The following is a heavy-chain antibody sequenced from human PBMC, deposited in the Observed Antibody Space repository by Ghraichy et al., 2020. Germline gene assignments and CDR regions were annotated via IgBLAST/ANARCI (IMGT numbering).Heavy chain of an antibody. CDR3: ARERHYYDSSGLYSPNYYYCMDV. V-gene: IGHV1-18*01. J-gene: IGHJ6*02. CDR2: ISAYNGNT. Sequence: ASVKVSCKASGYTFTSYGISWVRQAPGQGLEWMGWISAYNGNTNYAQKLQGRVTMTTDTSTSTAYMELRSLRPDDTAVYYCARERHYYDSSGLYSPNYYYCMDVWGQGTTVTVSS. CDR1: GYTFTSYG. D-gene: IGHD3-22*01.